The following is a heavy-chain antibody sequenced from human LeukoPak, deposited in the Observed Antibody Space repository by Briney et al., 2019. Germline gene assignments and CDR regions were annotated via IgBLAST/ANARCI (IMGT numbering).Heavy chain of an antibody. V-gene: IGHV4-31*03. D-gene: IGHD5-12*01. Sequence: SETLSLTCSVSGGSISSGGYYWSWIRQHPGKGLEWIGYIYYSGSTYYNPSLKSRITISVDTSKNQFSLKLNSVTAAGTAVYYCAKHSGYGVYYFDYWGQGTLVTVSS. CDR1: GGSISSGGYY. CDR3: AKHSGYGVYYFDY. J-gene: IGHJ4*02. CDR2: IYYSGST.